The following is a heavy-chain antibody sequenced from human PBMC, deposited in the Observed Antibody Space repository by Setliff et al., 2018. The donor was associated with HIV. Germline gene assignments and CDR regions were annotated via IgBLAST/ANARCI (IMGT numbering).Heavy chain of an antibody. J-gene: IGHJ5*01. CDR2: IIPILGVA. CDR1: GGTFNTYV. Sequence: VSCKASGGTFNTYVISWLRQAPGQGLEWMGGIIPILGVANYAQKFQGRLTITADKSTNTAYMELSSLKSDDTAVYYCARGPEEGDCSGGSCYGNFDSWGQGTLVTVSS. CDR3: ARGPEEGDCSGGSCYGNFDS. V-gene: IGHV1-69*10. D-gene: IGHD2-15*01.